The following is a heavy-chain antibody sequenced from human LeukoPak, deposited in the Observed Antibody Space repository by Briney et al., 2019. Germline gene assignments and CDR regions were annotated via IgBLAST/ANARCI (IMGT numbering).Heavy chain of an antibody. D-gene: IGHD5-18*01. Sequence: GXXLRLSCAASGFTFSSYAMSRVRQAPRKGLEWVSAISGSGGSTYYADSVKGRFTISRDNSKNTLYLQMNSLRAEDTAVYYCAKDADTAMVHFDYWGQGTLVTVSS. CDR1: GFTFSSYA. V-gene: IGHV3-23*01. J-gene: IGHJ4*02. CDR2: ISGSGGST. CDR3: AKDADTAMVHFDY.